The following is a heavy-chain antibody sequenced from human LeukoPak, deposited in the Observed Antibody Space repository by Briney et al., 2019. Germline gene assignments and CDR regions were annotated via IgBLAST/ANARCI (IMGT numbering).Heavy chain of an antibody. CDR2: ISSSSSYI. CDR3: ASSGSLDWLEYFDY. V-gene: IGHV3-21*01. D-gene: IGHD3-9*01. J-gene: IGHJ4*02. Sequence: PGRSLRLSCAASGFTFSSYGMHCVRQAPGKGLEWVSSISSSSSYIYYADSVKGRFTISRDNAKNSLYLQMNSLRAEDTAVYYCASSGSLDWLEYFDYWGQGTLVTVSS. CDR1: GFTFSSYG.